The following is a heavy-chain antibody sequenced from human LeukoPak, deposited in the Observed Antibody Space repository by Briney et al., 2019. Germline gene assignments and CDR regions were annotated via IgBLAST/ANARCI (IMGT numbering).Heavy chain of an antibody. J-gene: IGHJ4*02. D-gene: IGHD6-19*01. CDR2: INPSGGST. Sequence: GASVKVSCKASGYTFTSYYMHWVRQAPGQGLEWMGIINPSGGSTSYAQKFQGRVTMTRDMSTSTVYMELSSLRSEDTAVYYCATIASGWYYYFDYWGQGTLVTVSS. CDR3: ATIASGWYYYFDY. V-gene: IGHV1-46*01. CDR1: GYTFTSYY.